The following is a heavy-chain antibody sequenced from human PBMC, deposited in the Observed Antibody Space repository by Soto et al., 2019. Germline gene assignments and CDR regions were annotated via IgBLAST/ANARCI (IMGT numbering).Heavy chain of an antibody. D-gene: IGHD6-19*01. CDR3: ARDLAGYSSGWNGIDY. Sequence: ASVKVSCKASGYTFTSYGISWVRQAPGQGLEWMGWISAYNGNTNYAQKLQGRVTMTTDTSTSTAYMELRSLRSDDTAVYYCARDLAGYSSGWNGIDYWGQGTLVTVSS. J-gene: IGHJ4*02. CDR2: ISAYNGNT. V-gene: IGHV1-18*01. CDR1: GYTFTSYG.